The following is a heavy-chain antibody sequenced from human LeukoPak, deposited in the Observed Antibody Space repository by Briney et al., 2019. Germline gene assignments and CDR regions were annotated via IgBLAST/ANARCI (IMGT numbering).Heavy chain of an antibody. CDR2: IYYSGST. CDR1: RYSIISDYY. D-gene: IGHD3-10*01. J-gene: IGHJ6*03. CDR3: ARASYPSGYYYMDV. V-gene: IGHV4-61*01. Sequence: SETLSLTCTVSRYSIISDYYWGWIRQPPGKGLEWIGYIYYSGSTNYNPSLKSRVTISVDTSKNQFSLKLSSVTAADTAVYYCARASYPSGYYYMDVWGKGTTVTVSS.